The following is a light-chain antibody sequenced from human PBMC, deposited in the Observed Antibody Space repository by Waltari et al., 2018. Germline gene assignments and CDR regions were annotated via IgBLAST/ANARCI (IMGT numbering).Light chain of an antibody. Sequence: IKLTHPPPSLSPPLGAKAPTTCRAGQSISRWLAWYQQKQGKAPSLLIYTASTLQSGVPSRFSGSGSGTEFTLTISSLQPDDFATYYCQQYITYPWTFGQGTKVETK. CDR3: QQYITYPWT. CDR2: TAS. J-gene: IGKJ1*01. V-gene: IGKV1-5*03. CDR1: QSISRW.